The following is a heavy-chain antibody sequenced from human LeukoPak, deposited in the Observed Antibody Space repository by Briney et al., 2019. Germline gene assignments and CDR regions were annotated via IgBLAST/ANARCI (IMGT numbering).Heavy chain of an antibody. J-gene: IGHJ4*02. D-gene: IGHD2-2*01. CDR1: GFTFSSYA. CDR3: VKDGQGIVVVPAARYYGF. Sequence: GGSLRLSCAASGFTFSSYAMSWVRQAPGKGLEWVSAISGSGGSTYYADSVKGRFTISRDNSKNTLYLQMNSLRAEDTAVYYCVKDGQGIVVVPAARYYGFWGQGTLVPVSS. V-gene: IGHV3-23*01. CDR2: ISGSGGST.